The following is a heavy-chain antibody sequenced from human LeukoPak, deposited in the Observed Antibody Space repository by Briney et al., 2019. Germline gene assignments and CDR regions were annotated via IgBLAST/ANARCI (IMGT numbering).Heavy chain of an antibody. D-gene: IGHD6-6*01. CDR3: ARASHGWYFDL. CDR2: IYYSGST. J-gene: IGHJ2*01. CDR1: GGSISSSSYY. V-gene: IGHV4-39*07. Sequence: KPSETLSLTCTVSGGSISSSSYYWGWIRQPPGKGLEWIGSIYYSGSTYYNPSLKSRVTISVDTSKNQFSLKLSSVTAADTAVYYCARASHGWYFDLWGRGTLVTVSS.